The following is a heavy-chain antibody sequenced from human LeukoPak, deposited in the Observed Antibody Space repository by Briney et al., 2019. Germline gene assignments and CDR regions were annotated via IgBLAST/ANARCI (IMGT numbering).Heavy chain of an antibody. V-gene: IGHV4-39*01. CDR3: ARKGDYYDSSGYYS. CDR1: GGSFSSSSYY. D-gene: IGHD3-22*01. J-gene: IGHJ4*02. Sequence: SETLSLTCTVSGGSFSSSSYYWGWIRQPPGKGLEWIGSIYYSGSTYYNPSLKSRVTISVDTSKNQFSLKLSSVTAADTAVYYCARKGDYYDSSGYYSWGQGTLVTVSS. CDR2: IYYSGST.